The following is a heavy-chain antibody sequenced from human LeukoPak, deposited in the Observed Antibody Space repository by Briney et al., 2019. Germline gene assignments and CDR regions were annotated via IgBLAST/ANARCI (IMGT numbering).Heavy chain of an antibody. J-gene: IGHJ4*02. Sequence: ASVKVSCKASGGTFSSYAISWVRQAPGQGLEWMGRIIPILGIANYARKFQGRVTITADKSTSTAYMELSSLRSEDTAVYYCARDAAHNYYGSGSYYEDWGQGTLVTVSS. CDR1: GGTFSSYA. CDR2: IIPILGIA. CDR3: ARDAAHNYYGSGSYYED. D-gene: IGHD3-10*01. V-gene: IGHV1-69*04.